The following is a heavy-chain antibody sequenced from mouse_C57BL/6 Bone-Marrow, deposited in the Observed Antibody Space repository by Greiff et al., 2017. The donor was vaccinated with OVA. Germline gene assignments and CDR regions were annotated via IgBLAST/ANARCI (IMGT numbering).Heavy chain of an antibody. D-gene: IGHD2-4*01. CDR2: INPSNGGT. J-gene: IGHJ4*01. CDR1: GYTFTSYW. Sequence: QVQLQQPGTELVKPGASVKLSCKASGYTFTSYWMHWVKQRPGHGLEWIGNINPSNGGTNYNEKFKSKATLTVDKSSSTAYMQLSSLTSEDSAVDYCARLGGLRSYYAMDYWGQGTSVTVSS. V-gene: IGHV1-53*01. CDR3: ARLGGLRSYYAMDY.